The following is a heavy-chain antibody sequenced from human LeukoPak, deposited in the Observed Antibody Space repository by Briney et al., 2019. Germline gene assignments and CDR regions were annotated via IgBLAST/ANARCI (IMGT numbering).Heavy chain of an antibody. CDR3: AKGGGGRLIYYYYMDV. J-gene: IGHJ6*03. CDR2: ISWNCDSI. D-gene: IGHD3-16*01. V-gene: IGHV3-9*03. Sequence: PGRSLRLSCAASGFIFDDYAMHWVRQAPGKGLEWLSGISWNCDSIDYANSVKGRFTISRDNAKNSLYLQMNSLRTEDMALYYCAKGGGGRLIYYYYMDVWGKGTTVTVSS. CDR1: GFIFDDYA.